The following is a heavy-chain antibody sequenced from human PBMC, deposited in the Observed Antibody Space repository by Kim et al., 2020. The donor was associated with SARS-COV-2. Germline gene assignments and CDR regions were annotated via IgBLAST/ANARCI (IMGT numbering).Heavy chain of an antibody. V-gene: IGHV4-34*01. D-gene: IGHD3-22*01. J-gene: IGHJ4*02. CDR1: GGSFSGYY. CDR3: ARRPYYDSSGYYTDDY. CDR2: INHSGST. Sequence: SETLSLTCAVYGGSFSGYYWSWIRQPPGKGLEWIGEINHSGSTNYNPSLKSRVTISVDTSKNQFSLKLSSVTAADTAVYYCARRPYYDSSGYYTDDYWGQGTLVTVSS.